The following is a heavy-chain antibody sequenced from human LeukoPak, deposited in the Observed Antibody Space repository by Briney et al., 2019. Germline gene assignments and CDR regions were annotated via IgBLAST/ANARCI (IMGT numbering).Heavy chain of an antibody. Sequence: SSETLSLTCTVSGGSISSSNHYRAWIRQPPGKGLEWIGSIYYSGSTFYSPSLKSRVTISVDTSKNQFSLKLSSVTAADTAVYYCAREEASAGDYWDQGTLVTVSS. CDR1: GGSISSSNHY. D-gene: IGHD6-13*01. J-gene: IGHJ4*02. CDR3: AREEASAGDY. V-gene: IGHV4-39*01. CDR2: IYYSGST.